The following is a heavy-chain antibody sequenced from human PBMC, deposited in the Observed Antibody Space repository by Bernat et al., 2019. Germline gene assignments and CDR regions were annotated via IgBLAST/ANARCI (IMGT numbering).Heavy chain of an antibody. CDR2: ISYDGSNK. Sequence: QVQLVESGGGVVQPGRSLRLSCAASGFTFSSYAMHWVRQAPGKWLEWVAVISYDGSNKYYADSVKGRFTISRDNSKNTLYLQMNSLRAEDTAVYYCARDAIAAADYYYYKDVWGKGNTVTVSS. D-gene: IGHD6-13*01. CDR1: GFTFSSYA. CDR3: ARDAIAAADYYYYKDV. J-gene: IGHJ6*03. V-gene: IGHV3-30*01.